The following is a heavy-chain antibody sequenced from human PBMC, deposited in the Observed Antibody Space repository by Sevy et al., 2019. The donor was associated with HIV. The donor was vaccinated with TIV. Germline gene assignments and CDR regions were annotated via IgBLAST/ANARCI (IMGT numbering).Heavy chain of an antibody. CDR2: ISYDGSNK. Sequence: GGSLRLSCAASGFTFSSYAMHWVRQAPGKGLEWVAVISYDGSNKYYADSVKGRLTSSRDNSKNTLYLQMNSLRAEDTAVYYCAKTYYYDSSGYQGAFDIWGQGTMVTVSS. CDR1: GFTFSSYA. V-gene: IGHV3-30*04. D-gene: IGHD3-22*01. J-gene: IGHJ3*02. CDR3: AKTYYYDSSGYQGAFDI.